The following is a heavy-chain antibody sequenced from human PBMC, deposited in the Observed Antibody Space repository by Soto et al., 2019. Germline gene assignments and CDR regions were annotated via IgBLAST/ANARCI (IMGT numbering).Heavy chain of an antibody. D-gene: IGHD3-16*02. J-gene: IGHJ6*02. CDR2: IYPGDSDS. CDR1: GYSFTSYW. CDR3: AIHSSGSYRPRAMDV. Sequence: GESLKISCKGSGYSFTSYWIGWVRQMPGKGLGWVGIIYPGDSDSRYSTSFQGQVTISGNKSISTAYLQWSSLKVSDTAMYYCAIHSSGSYRPRAMDVWGQGTTVTVSS. V-gene: IGHV5-51*01.